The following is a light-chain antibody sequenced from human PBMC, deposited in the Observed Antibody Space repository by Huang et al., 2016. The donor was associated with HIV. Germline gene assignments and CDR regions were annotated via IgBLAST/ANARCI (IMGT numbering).Light chain of an antibody. J-gene: IGKJ4*01. V-gene: IGKV3-15*01. CDR1: QSVSTN. CDR2: GAP. CDR3: QQYNNWPLT. Sequence: EIVMTQSPATLSVSPGQRATLSCRASQSVSTNLAWYQQKPGQAPRLLIYGAPTRATGLPARFSGSGSGTEFTLAINSLQSEDFAVYYCQQYNNWPLTFGGGTKVEIK.